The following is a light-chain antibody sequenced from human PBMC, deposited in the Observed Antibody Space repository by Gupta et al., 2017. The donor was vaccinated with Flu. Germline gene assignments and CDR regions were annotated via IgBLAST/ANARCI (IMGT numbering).Light chain of an antibody. CDR1: SSDVGNSYY. CDR3: SSYKGNTAFYV. CDR2: DVS. Sequence: QPPLTQPASVPGSPGHSITIPCPGTSSDVGNSYYVPCYQQDPGKAPKILIYDVSNRPSGVSSRFSAGKSGNKTSLMIIGGQDEEETDYYCSSYKGNTAFYVFGTGTKVTVL. V-gene: IGLV2-14*01. J-gene: IGLJ1*01.